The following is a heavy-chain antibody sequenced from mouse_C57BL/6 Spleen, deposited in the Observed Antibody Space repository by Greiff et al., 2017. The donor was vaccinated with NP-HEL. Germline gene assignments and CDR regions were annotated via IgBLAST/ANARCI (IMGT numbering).Heavy chain of an antibody. CDR1: GYTFTSYW. D-gene: IGHD2-3*01. J-gene: IGHJ1*03. CDR3: ARGDGSYWYFDV. V-gene: IGHV1-52*01. CDR2: IDPSDSET. Sequence: VQLQQPGAELVRPGSSVKLSCKASGYTFTSYWMHWVKQRPIQGLEWIGNIDPSDSETHYNQKFKDKATLTVDKSSSTAYMQLSSLTSEDSAVYYCARGDGSYWYFDVWGTGTTVTVSS.